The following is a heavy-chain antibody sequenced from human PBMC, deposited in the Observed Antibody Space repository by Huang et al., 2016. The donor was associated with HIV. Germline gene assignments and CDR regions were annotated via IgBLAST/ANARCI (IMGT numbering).Heavy chain of an antibody. CDR1: GGSISTHY. D-gene: IGHD3-3*01. V-gene: IGHV4-59*11. Sequence: QVQLQESGPGLVKPSETLSLTCTVSGGSISTHYCLWIRQPPGKGREWIGSIDYTGSTNYGPSLRMRVTILLDTSKNQFSLRVNSVTAADTAMYYCARDHHDFWRGYRRMYFFDHWGQGTLVTVSS. CDR2: IDYTGST. CDR3: ARDHHDFWRGYRRMYFFDH. J-gene: IGHJ4*02.